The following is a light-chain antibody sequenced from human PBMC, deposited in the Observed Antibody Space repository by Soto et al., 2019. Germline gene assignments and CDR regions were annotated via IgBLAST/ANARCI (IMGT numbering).Light chain of an antibody. CDR2: LAS. V-gene: IGKV2-28*01. Sequence: DIVMTQSPLSLPVTPGESASISSRSSQSLLHSNGYNYLDWYLQKPGQSPQLLIHLASNRASGVPDRFSGSGSGTDFTLKISAVEAEDVGIYYCMQALQTPPTFGQGTKVDIK. CDR3: MQALQTPPT. J-gene: IGKJ1*01. CDR1: QSLLHSNGYNY.